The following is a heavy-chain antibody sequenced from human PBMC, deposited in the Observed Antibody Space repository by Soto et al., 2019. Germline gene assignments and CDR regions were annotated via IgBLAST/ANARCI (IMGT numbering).Heavy chain of an antibody. J-gene: IGHJ3*02. CDR3: TSIPDGYAFDI. CDR2: ISSSSSTI. Sequence: GGSLRLSCAASGFTFSSYSMNWVRQAPGKGLEWVSYISSSSSTIYYSDSGKGRFTISRDNDKNSLYLQMNSLRAEDTAVYYYTSIPDGYAFDIWGQGTMVTVSS. CDR1: GFTFSSYS. V-gene: IGHV3-48*04.